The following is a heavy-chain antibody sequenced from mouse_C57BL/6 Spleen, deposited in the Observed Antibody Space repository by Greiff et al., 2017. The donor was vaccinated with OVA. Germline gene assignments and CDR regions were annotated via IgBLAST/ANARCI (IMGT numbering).Heavy chain of an antibody. Sequence: DVMLVESGEGLVKPGGSLKLSCAASGFTFSSYAMSWVRQTPEKRLEWVAYISSGGDYIYYADTVKGRFTISRDNARNTLYLQMSSLKSEDTAMYYCTRDELFTTVGFDYWGQGTTLTVSS. D-gene: IGHD1-1*01. CDR3: TRDELFTTVGFDY. J-gene: IGHJ2*01. CDR1: GFTFSSYA. V-gene: IGHV5-9-1*02. CDR2: ISSGGDYI.